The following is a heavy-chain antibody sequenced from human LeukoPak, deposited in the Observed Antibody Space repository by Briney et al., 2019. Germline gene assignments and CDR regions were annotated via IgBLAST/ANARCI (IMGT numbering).Heavy chain of an antibody. Sequence: SETLSPTCAVSGGSISSGGYSWSWIRQPPGKGLEWIGYIYHSGSTYYNPSLKSRVTISVDRSKNQFSLKLSSVTAADTAVYYCARDRYGYGSGTYGMDVWGQGTTLTVSS. V-gene: IGHV4-30-2*01. D-gene: IGHD3-10*01. CDR2: IYHSGST. J-gene: IGHJ6*02. CDR1: GGSISSGGYS. CDR3: ARDRYGYGSGTYGMDV.